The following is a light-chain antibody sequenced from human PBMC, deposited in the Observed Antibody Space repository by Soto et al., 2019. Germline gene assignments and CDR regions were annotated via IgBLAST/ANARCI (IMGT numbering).Light chain of an antibody. Sequence: DIQMTQSPSTLSASVGDRVTITCRASQSISSWLAWYQQKPGKAPKLLIYKASSLESGVPSRFRGSGSVTEFTLTISSLQPDDFATYNCQQYNSYPYTFGQGTKLEIK. J-gene: IGKJ2*01. CDR1: QSISSW. V-gene: IGKV1-5*03. CDR2: KAS. CDR3: QQYNSYPYT.